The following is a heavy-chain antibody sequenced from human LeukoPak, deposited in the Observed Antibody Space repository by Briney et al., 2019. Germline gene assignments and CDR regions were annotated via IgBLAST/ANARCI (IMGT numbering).Heavy chain of an antibody. Sequence: SETLSLTCAVYGGSFSGYYWSWIRQPPGKGLEWIGEINHSGSTNYNPSLKSRVTISVDTSKNQFSLKLSSVTAADTAVYYCARGGYYYDSSGTRGYFDYWGQGTLVTVSS. V-gene: IGHV4-34*01. CDR1: GGSFSGYY. CDR3: ARGGYYYDSSGTRGYFDY. D-gene: IGHD3-22*01. J-gene: IGHJ4*02. CDR2: INHSGST.